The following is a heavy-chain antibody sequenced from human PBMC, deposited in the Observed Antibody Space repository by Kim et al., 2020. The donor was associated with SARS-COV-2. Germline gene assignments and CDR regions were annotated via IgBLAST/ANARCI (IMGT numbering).Heavy chain of an antibody. Sequence: GGSLRLSCTASGFAFSSHAMHWVRQAPGKGLESVSVITYNGYNTFYSDSGKGRFTISRDNSKNKVYLQMSSLRVEDTAVYYCVQNWNGDSWGQGTLVTVS. V-gene: IGHV3-64D*06. CDR1: GFAFSSHA. J-gene: IGHJ4*02. CDR3: VQNWNGDS. CDR2: ITYNGYNT. D-gene: IGHD1-1*01.